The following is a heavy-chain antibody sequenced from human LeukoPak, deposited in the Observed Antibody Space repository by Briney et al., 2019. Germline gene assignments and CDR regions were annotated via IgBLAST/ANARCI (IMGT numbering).Heavy chain of an antibody. Sequence: SETLSLTCTVSGGSISSYYWSWIRQPPGKGLEWIGYIYYSGSTNYNPSLKSRVTISVDTSKNQFSLKLSSVTAAHTAVYYCASGGYCSGTSCYSDYWGQGTLVTVSS. D-gene: IGHD2-2*02. V-gene: IGHV4-59*01. CDR3: ASGGYCSGTSCYSDY. CDR2: IYYSGST. CDR1: GGSISSYY. J-gene: IGHJ4*02.